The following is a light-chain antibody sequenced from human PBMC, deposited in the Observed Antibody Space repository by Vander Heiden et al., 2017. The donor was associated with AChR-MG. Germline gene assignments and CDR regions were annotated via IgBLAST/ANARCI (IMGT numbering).Light chain of an antibody. CDR2: AAS. CDR3: QQYKNWPLT. CDR1: QSIGSQ. J-gene: IGKJ4*01. Sequence: EIVMTQSPATLSVSPGERATLSCRASQSIGSQLAWYQRKPGQAPRLLIYAASTRATGIPAKFSGSGSGTEFTLTISSLQSEDFVVYYCQQYKNWPLTFGGGTKV. V-gene: IGKV3-15*01.